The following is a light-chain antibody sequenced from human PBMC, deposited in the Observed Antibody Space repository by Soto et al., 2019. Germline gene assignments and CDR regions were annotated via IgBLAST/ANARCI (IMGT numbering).Light chain of an antibody. CDR3: ISYTSTSPL. CDR1: SSDIGGYNY. CDR2: DVT. J-gene: IGLJ2*01. Sequence: QSALTQPAAVSGSPGQSITIYCTGTSSDIGGYNYVSWYQQHPGKAPKLVIYDVTYRPSGVSSRFSGSKSGNTASLTISGLQAEDEVDYYCISYTSTSPLFGGGTKLTVL. V-gene: IGLV2-14*01.